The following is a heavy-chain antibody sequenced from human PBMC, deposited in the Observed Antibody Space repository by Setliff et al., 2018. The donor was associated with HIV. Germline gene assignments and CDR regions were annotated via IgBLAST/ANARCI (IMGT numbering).Heavy chain of an antibody. V-gene: IGHV4-59*11. CDR1: GDSISSHY. Sequence: PSETLSLTCTVSGDSISSHYWNWIRQPPGKALEWIGYIYYSGSTNYNPSFKSRVTISVDRSKSQFSLKLSSATAADTAIYYCTRGPEGAAGGDYWGQGILVTVS. J-gene: IGHJ4*02. D-gene: IGHD1-26*01. CDR3: TRGPEGAAGGDY. CDR2: IYYSGST.